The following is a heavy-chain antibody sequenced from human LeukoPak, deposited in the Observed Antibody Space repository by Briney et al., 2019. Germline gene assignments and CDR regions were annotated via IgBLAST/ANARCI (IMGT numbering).Heavy chain of an antibody. CDR2: IYSSGTT. CDR1: GFIVSSNY. D-gene: IGHD2-15*01. V-gene: IGHV3-53*01. J-gene: IGHJ3*02. Sequence: GGSLRLSCAASGFIVSSNYMSWVRQAPGRGLEWVSVIYSSGTTYYADSVKGRFTISRDNSKNTLYVQMNSLRAEDTAVYYCATSGFRGGGSYAFDIWGQGTMVTVSS. CDR3: ATSGFRGGGSYAFDI.